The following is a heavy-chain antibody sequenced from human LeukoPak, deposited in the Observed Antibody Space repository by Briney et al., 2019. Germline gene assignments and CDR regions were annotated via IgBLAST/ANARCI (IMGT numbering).Heavy chain of an antibody. CDR1: GGSFSGYY. D-gene: IGHD4-11*01. V-gene: IGHV4-34*01. CDR3: ARYGSNYEDAFDI. CDR2: INHSGST. J-gene: IGHJ3*02. Sequence: SETLSLTCAVYGGSFSGYYWSWLRQPPGKGLEWIGEINHSGSTNYNPSLKSRVTISVDTSKNQFSLKLSSVTAADTAVYYCARYGSNYEDAFDIWSQGTMVTVSS.